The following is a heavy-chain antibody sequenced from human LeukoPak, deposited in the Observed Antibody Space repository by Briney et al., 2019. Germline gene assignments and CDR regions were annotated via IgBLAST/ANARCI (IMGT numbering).Heavy chain of an antibody. CDR3: ARVRGSLYVDY. CDR2: IHSGGST. J-gene: IGHJ4*02. CDR1: GFTVSSNY. Sequence: PGGSLRLSCAASGFTVSSNYMSWVRQAPGKGLECVSVIHSGGSTYYADSVKGRFTISRDSAKNTLYLQMNSLRAEDTAVYYCARVRGSLYVDYWGQGTLVTVSS. V-gene: IGHV3-53*01. D-gene: IGHD6-13*01.